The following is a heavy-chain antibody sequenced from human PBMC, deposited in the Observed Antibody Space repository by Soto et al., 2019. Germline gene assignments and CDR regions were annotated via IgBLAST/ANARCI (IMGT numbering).Heavy chain of an antibody. Sequence: EVQLLESGGDLVQPGGSLTLSCAAAGFTFSSYGMSWVRQAPGKGLEWVSAVSGSGGSVYYADSVRGRFTISRDNSKNTLYLKVNRLRAEDTAIYYCAKGSVVGSDYSYGMDVWGQGTTVTVSS. V-gene: IGHV3-23*01. CDR3: AKGSVVGSDYSYGMDV. J-gene: IGHJ6*02. CDR2: VSGSGGSV. CDR1: GFTFSSYG. D-gene: IGHD2-2*01.